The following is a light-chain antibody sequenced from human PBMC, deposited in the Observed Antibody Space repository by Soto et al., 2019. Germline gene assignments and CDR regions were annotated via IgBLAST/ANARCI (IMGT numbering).Light chain of an antibody. CDR3: QQSKSIPWT. J-gene: IGKJ1*01. V-gene: IGKV1-39*01. CDR2: STS. CDR1: QNIDNY. Sequence: IQLTQSPSSLSASVGDRVTVSCRSSQNIDNYLNWYVQRPGKAPELLIYSTSNLKSGVPSRFSGSGSGTDFSLTISSLQPEDFASYYCQQSKSIPWTFGQGTKVDIK.